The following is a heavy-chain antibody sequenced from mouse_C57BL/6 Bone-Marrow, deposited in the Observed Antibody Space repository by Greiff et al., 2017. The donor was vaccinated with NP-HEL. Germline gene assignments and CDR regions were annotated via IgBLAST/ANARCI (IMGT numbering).Heavy chain of an antibody. CDR2: IYPGDGDT. Sequence: VQLQQSGAELVKPGASVKISCKASGYAFSSYWMNWVKQRPGKGLEWIGQIYPGDGDTNYNGKFKGKATLTADKSSSTAYMQLSSLTSEDSAVYFCASVYYGYDGGYYYAMDYWGQGTSVTVSS. CDR3: ASVYYGYDGGYYYAMDY. V-gene: IGHV1-80*01. J-gene: IGHJ4*01. CDR1: GYAFSSYW. D-gene: IGHD2-2*01.